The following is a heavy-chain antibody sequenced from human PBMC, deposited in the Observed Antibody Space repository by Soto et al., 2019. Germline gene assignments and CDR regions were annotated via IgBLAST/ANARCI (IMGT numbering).Heavy chain of an antibody. CDR2: VLPVLGTT. J-gene: IGHJ4*01. Sequence: QVQLEQSGAEVKKPGSSVKVSCKASGDRFNSYAISWVRQAPGQGLEWVGTVLPVLGTTNYAQKLRGRVTITADESTSTAYMELGSLTSDDTAIYYCARDRADRGFDYWGHGTLVTVSS. CDR3: ARDRADRGFDY. D-gene: IGHD3-10*01. V-gene: IGHV1-69*18. CDR1: GDRFNSYA.